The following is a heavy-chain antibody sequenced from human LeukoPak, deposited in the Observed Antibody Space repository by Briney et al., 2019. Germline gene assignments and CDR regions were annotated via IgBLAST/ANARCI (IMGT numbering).Heavy chain of an antibody. CDR1: GGTFSSYA. Sequence: RASVKVSCKASGGTFSSYAISWVRQAPGQGLEWMGGIIPIFGTANYAQKFQGRVTITADESTSTAYMELSSLRSEDTAVYYCARDLKHGGNSGIDYWGQGTLVTASS. D-gene: IGHD4-23*01. J-gene: IGHJ4*02. CDR3: ARDLKHGGNSGIDY. V-gene: IGHV1-69*13. CDR2: IIPIFGTA.